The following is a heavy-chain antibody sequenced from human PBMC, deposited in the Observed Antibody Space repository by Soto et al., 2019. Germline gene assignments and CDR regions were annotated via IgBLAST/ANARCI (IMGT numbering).Heavy chain of an antibody. CDR1: GGSFSGYY. V-gene: IGHV4-34*01. CDR3: AKLKNHYYYGLDV. CDR2: INQSGGT. Sequence: SETLSLTCGVYGGSFSGYYWSWIRQPPGKGLEWIGAINQSGGTNYNPSLRSRVTISVDTSKNQFSLNLSSVTAADTAVYYCAKLKNHYYYGLDVWGQGTTVTVSS. J-gene: IGHJ6*02.